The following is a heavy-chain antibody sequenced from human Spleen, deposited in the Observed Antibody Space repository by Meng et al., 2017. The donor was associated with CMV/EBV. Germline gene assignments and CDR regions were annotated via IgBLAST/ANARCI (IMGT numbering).Heavy chain of an antibody. CDR1: GFTFRSHW. D-gene: IGHD4-11*01. CDR3: GRDLSYSNYD. J-gene: IGHJ4*02. Sequence: GESLKISCAASGFTFRSHWMHWVRQAPGKGLVWVSHINSDGSSTNYADSVKGRFTISRDNAKNTVYLQMDILRAEDTAVYYCGRDLSYSNYDWGQGTLVTVSS. CDR2: INSDGSST. V-gene: IGHV3-74*01.